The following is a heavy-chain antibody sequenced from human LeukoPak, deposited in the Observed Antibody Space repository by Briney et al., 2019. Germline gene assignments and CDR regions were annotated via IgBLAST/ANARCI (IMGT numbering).Heavy chain of an antibody. CDR1: GFTFSSYS. D-gene: IGHD3-10*01. CDR2: ISSSSSTI. V-gene: IGHV3-48*04. Sequence: QSGGSLRLSCAASGFTFSSYSMNWVRQAPGKGLEWVSYISSSSSTIYYADSVKGRFTISRDNAKNSLYLQMNSLRAEDTAVYYCARTYYYGSGSYHYMDVWGKGTTVTVPS. J-gene: IGHJ6*03. CDR3: ARTYYYGSGSYHYMDV.